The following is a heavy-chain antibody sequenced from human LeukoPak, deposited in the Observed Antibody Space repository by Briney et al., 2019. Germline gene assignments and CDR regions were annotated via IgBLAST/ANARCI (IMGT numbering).Heavy chain of an antibody. CDR3: ARGRYQGYSYGQAKGGDY. D-gene: IGHD5-18*01. Sequence: GGSLRLSCAASGFTFSSYWMSWVRQAPGKGLEWVANIKQDGSEKYYVDSVKGRFTISRDNAKNSLYLQMNSLRAEDTAVYYCARGRYQGYSYGQAKGGDYWGQGTLVTVSS. J-gene: IGHJ4*02. CDR2: IKQDGSEK. CDR1: GFTFSSYW. V-gene: IGHV3-7*01.